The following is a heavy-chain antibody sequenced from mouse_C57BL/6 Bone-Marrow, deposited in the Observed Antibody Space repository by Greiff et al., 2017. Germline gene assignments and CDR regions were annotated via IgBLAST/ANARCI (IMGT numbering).Heavy chain of an antibody. D-gene: IGHD1-1*01. CDR3: AIEGRYGSNAMDY. CDR2: IHPSDSDT. V-gene: IGHV1-74*01. Sequence: QVQLQQPGAELVKPGASVKVSCKASGYTFTSYWMHWVKQRPGQGLEWIGRIHPSDSDTNYNQKFKGKGTLTVDKSSSTAYMQLNSLTSEDSAVYYCAIEGRYGSNAMDYWGQGTSVTVSS. CDR1: GYTFTSYW. J-gene: IGHJ4*01.